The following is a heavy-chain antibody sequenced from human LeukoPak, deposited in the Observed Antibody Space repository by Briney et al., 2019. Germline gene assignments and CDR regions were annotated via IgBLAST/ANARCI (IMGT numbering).Heavy chain of an antibody. CDR2: IYYSGST. CDR3: ARGGIVAAVDLAEYFQH. CDR1: GGSISSYY. Sequence: SETLSLTCTVSGGSISSYYWSWIRQPPGKGLKWIGYIYYSGSTNYNPSLKSRVTISVDTSKNQFSLKLSSVTAADTAVYYCARGGIVAAVDLAEYFQHWGQGTLVTVSS. D-gene: IGHD6-13*01. V-gene: IGHV4-59*01. J-gene: IGHJ1*01.